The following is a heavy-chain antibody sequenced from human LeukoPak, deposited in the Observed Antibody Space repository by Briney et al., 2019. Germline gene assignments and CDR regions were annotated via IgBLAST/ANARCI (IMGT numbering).Heavy chain of an antibody. CDR2: IYTSGGT. D-gene: IGHD1-26*01. CDR3: ARVGATTPYYYMDV. Sequence: PSETLSLTCTVSGGSISSYYWSWIRQPAGKGLDWIGRIYTSGGTNYNPSLKSRVTMSVDTSKNQFSLKLSSVTAADTAVYYCARVGATTPYYYMDVWGKGTTVTVSS. V-gene: IGHV4-4*07. CDR1: GGSISSYY. J-gene: IGHJ6*03.